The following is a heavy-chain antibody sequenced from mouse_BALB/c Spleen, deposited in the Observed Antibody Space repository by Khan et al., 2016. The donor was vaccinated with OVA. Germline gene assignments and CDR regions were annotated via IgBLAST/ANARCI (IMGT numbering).Heavy chain of an antibody. D-gene: IGHD2-14*01. Sequence: VQLKESGPGLVAPSQSLSITCTVSGFSLSRYNVHWVRQPPGKGLEWLGMIWGGGGTDYTSALKSILSISKDDSKRQVFLKMNSLQTDDTAMYYCTRAYYRYDGYYAMDYWGQVTSVTVSS. CDR1: GFSLSRYN. J-gene: IGHJ4*01. CDR2: IWGGGGT. V-gene: IGHV2-6-4*01. CDR3: TRAYYRYDGYYAMDY.